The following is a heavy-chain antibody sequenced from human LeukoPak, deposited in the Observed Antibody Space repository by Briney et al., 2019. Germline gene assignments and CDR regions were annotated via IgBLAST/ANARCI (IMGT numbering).Heavy chain of an antibody. V-gene: IGHV4-4*02. J-gene: IGHJ3*02. Sequence: PSGTLSLTCTVSGASISNSNWWNWVRQPPGKGLEWIGEIFHGGSANYNPSLKSRVTISVDRSKNQFSLKLSSVTAADTAMYYCARHPYELLWFGDFDIWGQGTMVTVSS. CDR2: IFHGGSA. CDR1: GASISNSNW. CDR3: ARHPYELLWFGDFDI. D-gene: IGHD3-10*01.